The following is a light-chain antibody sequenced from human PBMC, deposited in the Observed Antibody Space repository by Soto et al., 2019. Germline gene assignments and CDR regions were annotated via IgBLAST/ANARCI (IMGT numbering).Light chain of an antibody. CDR3: QQYDNLPRT. Sequence: DIQRTQSPSSLSASVADRVTITCQASQDISNYLNWYQQKPGKAPKLLIYDASNLETGVPSRFSGSGSGTDFTFTISSLQPEDIATYYCQQYDNLPRTFGQGTKVDVK. V-gene: IGKV1-33*01. J-gene: IGKJ1*01. CDR2: DAS. CDR1: QDISNY.